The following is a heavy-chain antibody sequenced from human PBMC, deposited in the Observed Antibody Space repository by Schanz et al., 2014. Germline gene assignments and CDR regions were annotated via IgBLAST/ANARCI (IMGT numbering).Heavy chain of an antibody. CDR1: GGSFSGYY. V-gene: IGHV4-34*01. D-gene: IGHD2-2*01. CDR3: ARAARRTRVVPLCFDY. J-gene: IGHJ4*02. Sequence: QVQLQQWGAGLLKPSETLSLTCAVYGGSFSGYYWSWIRQPPGKGLEWIAEINHGGSTNYNPSLKSRVTISVDTSKSQFSLKLRSVTAADTAVYYCARAARRTRVVPLCFDYWGQGTLVTVSS. CDR2: INHGGST.